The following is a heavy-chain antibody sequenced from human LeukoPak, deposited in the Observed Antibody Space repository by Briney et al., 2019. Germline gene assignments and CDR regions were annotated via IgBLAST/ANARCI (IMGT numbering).Heavy chain of an antibody. Sequence: SETLSLTCTVSGGSISSSSYYWGWIRHPPGKGLEWIGSIYYSGSTYYNPSLKSRVTISVDTSKNQFSLKLSSVTAADTAVYYCAIKKSNYLRFSGWFDPWGQGTLVTVSS. D-gene: IGHD3-3*01. J-gene: IGHJ5*02. V-gene: IGHV4-39*07. CDR2: IYYSGST. CDR1: GGSISSSSYY. CDR3: AIKKSNYLRFSGWFDP.